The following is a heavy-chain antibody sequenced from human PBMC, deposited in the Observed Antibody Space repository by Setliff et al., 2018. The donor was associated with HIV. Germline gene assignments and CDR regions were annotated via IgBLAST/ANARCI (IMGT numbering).Heavy chain of an antibody. CDR3: AREIYGGNSRPFDY. CDR2: IYYSGST. Sequence: SETLSLTCNVSGGSISGYYWSWIRQSPGKGLEWIGYIYYSGSTNYSPSLKSRVTISVDTSKNQVSLKLSSVTAADTAVYYCAREIYGGNSRPFDYWGQGILVTVSS. J-gene: IGHJ4*02. V-gene: IGHV4-59*01. D-gene: IGHD4-17*01. CDR1: GGSISGYY.